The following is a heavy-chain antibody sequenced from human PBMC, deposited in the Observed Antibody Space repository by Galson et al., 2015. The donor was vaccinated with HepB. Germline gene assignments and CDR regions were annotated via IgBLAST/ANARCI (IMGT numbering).Heavy chain of an antibody. CDR1: GGSISSSSYY. Sequence: LSLTCTVSGGSISSSSYYWGWIRQPPGKGLEWIGSIYYSGSTYYNPSLKSRVTISVDTSKNQFSLKLSSVTAADTAVYYCARLRRGDSSGSSTYYFDYWGQGTLVTVSS. J-gene: IGHJ4*02. CDR2: IYYSGST. CDR3: ARLRRGDSSGSSTYYFDY. D-gene: IGHD3-22*01. V-gene: IGHV4-39*01.